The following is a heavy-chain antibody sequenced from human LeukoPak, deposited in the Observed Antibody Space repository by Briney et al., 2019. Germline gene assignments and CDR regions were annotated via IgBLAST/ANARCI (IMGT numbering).Heavy chain of an antibody. CDR1: GFTFNKYF. J-gene: IGHJ4*02. Sequence: GGSLRLSCAASGFTFNKYFMHWVRQAPGKGLVWVSRITGDGSGINYADSVKGRFTISRDNAKNTLYLQMNSLRVEDTAVYYCVNLGYCTTSSCQPWGQGTLVTVSS. V-gene: IGHV3-74*01. D-gene: IGHD2-2*01. CDR2: ITGDGSGI. CDR3: VNLGYCTTSSCQP.